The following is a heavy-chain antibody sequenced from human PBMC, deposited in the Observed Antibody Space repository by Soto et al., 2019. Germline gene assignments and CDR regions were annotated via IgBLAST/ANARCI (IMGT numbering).Heavy chain of an antibody. Sequence: LRLSCAASGFTFSNYGMRWVRQAPGKGLEWVAVISYDGSNIYYADSVNGRFTISRDNSRNTLYLQMSGLRAEDTAVYYCARDRRQLARIYFYYGMDVWGQGTTVTVSS. CDR2: ISYDGSNI. D-gene: IGHD6-6*01. CDR3: ARDRRQLARIYFYYGMDV. J-gene: IGHJ6*02. CDR1: GFTFSNYG. V-gene: IGHV3-30*03.